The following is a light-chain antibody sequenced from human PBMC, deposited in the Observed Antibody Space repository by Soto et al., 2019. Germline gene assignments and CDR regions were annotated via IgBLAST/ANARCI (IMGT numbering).Light chain of an antibody. V-gene: IGLV2-14*01. CDR3: SSFTSSMTNV. CDR2: DVT. Sequence: QSVLTQPASVSGSPGQSITISCTGTSSDVGGYNSVSWYQQHPGKAPKLILYDVTDRPSGVSYRFSGSTSGNTASLTISGLQAADEADYFCSSFTSSMTNVFGSGTKLTVL. J-gene: IGLJ1*01. CDR1: SSDVGGYNS.